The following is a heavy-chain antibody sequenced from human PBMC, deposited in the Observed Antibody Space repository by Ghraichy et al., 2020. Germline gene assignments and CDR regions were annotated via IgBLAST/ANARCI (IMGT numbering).Heavy chain of an antibody. Sequence: GGSLRLSCAASGFTFSNAWMNWVRQAPGKGLEWVGRIKSKTDGGTSDYTAPVKGRFTISRDDSKNTLYLQMSSLKIEDTAVYYCTTDYWPHIYSSGWYGAFYIWGQGTMVTVSS. V-gene: IGHV3-15*01. CDR1: GFTFSNAW. CDR2: IKSKTDGGTS. J-gene: IGHJ3*02. CDR3: TTDYWPHIYSSGWYGAFYI. D-gene: IGHD6-19*01.